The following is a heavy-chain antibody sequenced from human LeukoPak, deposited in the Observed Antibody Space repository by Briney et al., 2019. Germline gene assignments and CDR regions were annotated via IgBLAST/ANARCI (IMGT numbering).Heavy chain of an antibody. D-gene: IGHD1-26*01. Sequence: PGGSLRLSCAASTFTFSSYNMNWVRQAPGKGLEWVSSISSSGTYIYYRDSVKGRFTISRDSAENSLYLEMNSLRVEDTAIYYCVRDRGSYRPIDYWGQGTLVTVSS. CDR1: TFTFSSYN. CDR3: VRDRGSYRPIDY. V-gene: IGHV3-21*01. J-gene: IGHJ4*02. CDR2: ISSSGTYI.